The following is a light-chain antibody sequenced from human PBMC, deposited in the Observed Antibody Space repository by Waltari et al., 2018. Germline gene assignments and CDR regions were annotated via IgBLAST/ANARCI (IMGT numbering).Light chain of an antibody. J-gene: IGLJ2*01. CDR1: SSDGGGYNY. CDR3: NSDPSNITVG. Sequence: QSAVTQPASVSGSTGKSITRSCTGTSSDGGGYNYVSWYQPHPVKSPKLIIYHVNQLPSAVSNRFSGSNSGDTASLTISGLQAEDEADYYFNSDPSNITVGFGGVPKLTVL. V-gene: IGLV2-14*01. CDR2: HVN.